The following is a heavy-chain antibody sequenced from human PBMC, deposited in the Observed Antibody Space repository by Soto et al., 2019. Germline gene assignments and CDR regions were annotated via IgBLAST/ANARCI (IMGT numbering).Heavy chain of an antibody. Sequence: GGSLRLSCAASGFTFSSYSMNWVRQAPGKGLEWVSSISSSSSYIYYADSVKGRFTISRDNAKNSLYLQMNSLRAEDTAVYYCARGQDIVVVPAAPAYKRGYSGYDLDYWGQGTLVTVSS. CDR3: ARGQDIVVVPAAPAYKRGYSGYDLDY. CDR1: GFTFSSYS. J-gene: IGHJ4*02. D-gene: IGHD2-2*01. CDR2: ISSSSSYI. V-gene: IGHV3-21*01.